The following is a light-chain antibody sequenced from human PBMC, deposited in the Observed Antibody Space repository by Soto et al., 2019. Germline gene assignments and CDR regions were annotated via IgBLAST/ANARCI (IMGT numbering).Light chain of an antibody. CDR2: DAS. CDR1: QNINTN. J-gene: IGKJ4*01. V-gene: IGKV3-20*01. Sequence: EIVLTQAPVTLSLSPGEGATLSCKASQNINTNLGWYQQKPGQAPRLLIYDASLRATGIPARFTGSGSGTDFTLSISRLEPEDFAVYYCQQYGVSPTFGGGTKVDIK. CDR3: QQYGVSPT.